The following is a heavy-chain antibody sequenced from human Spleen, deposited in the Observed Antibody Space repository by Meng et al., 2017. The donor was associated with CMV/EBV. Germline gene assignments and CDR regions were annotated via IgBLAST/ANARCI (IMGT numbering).Heavy chain of an antibody. J-gene: IGHJ4*02. D-gene: IGHD3-16*01. CDR3: ARGAGGY. CDR1: GFTFSTYW. Sequence: GESLKISCAASGFTFSTYWMSWVRQAPGKGLEWVANIKPDGSESYSLDSVKGRFTISRDNAKNSLFLQMNSMRGEDTAVYYCARGAGGYWGQGTLVTVSS. CDR2: IKPDGSES. V-gene: IGHV3-7*04.